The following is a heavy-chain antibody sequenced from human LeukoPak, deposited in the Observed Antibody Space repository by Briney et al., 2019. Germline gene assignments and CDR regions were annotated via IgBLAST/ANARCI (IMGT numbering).Heavy chain of an antibody. D-gene: IGHD1-26*01. CDR2: IYSGGST. V-gene: IGHV3-53*01. CDR1: GFTVSSNY. J-gene: IGHJ4*02. CDR3: ARNEEYAIRRIVGGGFDY. Sequence: GGSLRLSCAASGFTVSSNYMSWVRQAPGKGLEWVSVIYSGGSTYYADSVKGRFTISRDNSKNTLYLQMNSLRAEDTAVYYCARNEEYAIRRIVGGGFDYWGQGTLVTVSS.